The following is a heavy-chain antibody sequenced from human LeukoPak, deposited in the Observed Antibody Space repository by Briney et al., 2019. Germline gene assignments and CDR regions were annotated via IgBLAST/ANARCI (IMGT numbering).Heavy chain of an antibody. CDR1: GASLSGYY. Sequence: PSETLSLTCAVYGASLSGYYWSWIRQPPGKGLEWIGEINHSGSTNYNPSLKSPGTISVDTSKNQFSLKLSSVTAADTAVYYCARGLYYYGSGSYYYWGQGTLVTVSS. CDR3: ARGLYYYGSGSYYY. CDR2: INHSGST. J-gene: IGHJ4*02. D-gene: IGHD3-10*01. V-gene: IGHV4-34*01.